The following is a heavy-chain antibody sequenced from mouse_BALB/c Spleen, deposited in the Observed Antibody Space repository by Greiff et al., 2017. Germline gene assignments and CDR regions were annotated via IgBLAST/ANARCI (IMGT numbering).Heavy chain of an antibody. J-gene: IGHJ3*01. Sequence: EVQLQQSGAELVKPGASVKLSCTASGFNIKDTYMHWVKQRPEQGLEWIGRIDPANGNTKYDPKFQGKATITADTSSNTAYLQLSSLTSEDTAVYYCARGLWYPWCAYWGQGTLVTVSA. CDR1: GFNIKDTY. D-gene: IGHD2-1*01. CDR3: ARGLWYPWCAY. CDR2: IDPANGNT. V-gene: IGHV14-3*02.